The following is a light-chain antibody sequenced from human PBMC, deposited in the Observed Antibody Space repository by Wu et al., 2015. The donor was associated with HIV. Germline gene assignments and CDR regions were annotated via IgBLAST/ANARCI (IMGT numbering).Light chain of an antibody. J-gene: IGKJ2*01. Sequence: AIEMIQSPPSLSASVGDRVTIVCRASQGIKRNLSWYQEKPGKAPKLLISAASSSQSGVTSKFSGSGSGTEFTLTINSLQPEDVATYYCLQDYSFPYTFGPG. V-gene: IGKV1-6*02. CDR3: LQDYSFPYT. CDR1: QGIKRN. CDR2: AAS.